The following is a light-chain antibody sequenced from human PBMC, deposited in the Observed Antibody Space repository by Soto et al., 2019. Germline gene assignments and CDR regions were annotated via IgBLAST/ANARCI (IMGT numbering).Light chain of an antibody. J-gene: IGKJ1*01. Sequence: DIQMTQSPSTLSASVGDRITITCRANQSISSWLAWYQQKSGKAPKVLIYKASSLESGVPSRFSGSGSGTEFTLTISSLQPDDFATYYCQQYKTYWSFGQGTKVEIK. CDR1: QSISSW. CDR2: KAS. V-gene: IGKV1-5*03. CDR3: QQYKTYWS.